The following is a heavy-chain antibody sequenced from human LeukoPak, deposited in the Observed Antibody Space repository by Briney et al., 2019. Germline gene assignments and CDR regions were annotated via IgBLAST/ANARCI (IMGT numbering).Heavy chain of an antibody. V-gene: IGHV3-11*01. J-gene: IGHJ5*02. CDR2: ISSSGSTI. Sequence: GGSLRLSCAASGSTFSDYYMSWIRQAPGKGLEWVSYISSSGSTIYYADSVKGRFTISRDNAKNSLYLQMNSLRAEDTAVYYCATDPYYYDSSGYSTWGQGTLVTVSS. CDR3: ATDPYYYDSSGYST. D-gene: IGHD3-22*01. CDR1: GSTFSDYY.